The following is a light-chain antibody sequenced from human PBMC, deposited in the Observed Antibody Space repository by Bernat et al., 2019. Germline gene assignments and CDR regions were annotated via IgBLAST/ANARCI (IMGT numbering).Light chain of an antibody. CDR3: SSYTTSSPRL. J-gene: IGLJ2*01. CDR2: DVS. Sequence: QSALTQPASVSGSPGQSITISCTGTIGDVGAYKFVSWYQQHPGKAPKLIIYDVSDRPSGVSDRFSGSKSGNTASLTISGLQAEDEADYYCSSYTTSSPRLFGGGTKLTVL. CDR1: IGDVGAYKF. V-gene: IGLV2-14*01.